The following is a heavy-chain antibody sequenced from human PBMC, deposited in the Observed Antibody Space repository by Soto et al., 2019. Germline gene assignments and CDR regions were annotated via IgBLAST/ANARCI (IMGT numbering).Heavy chain of an antibody. CDR3: ARDSSSGWFGADY. V-gene: IGHV1-69*08. D-gene: IGHD6-19*01. CDR1: GGTFSSYT. J-gene: IGHJ4*02. Sequence: QVQLVQSGAEVKKPGSSVKVSCKASGGTFSSYTISWVRQAPGQGLEWMGRIIPILGIANYAQKFQGRVTITADKSTSTAYMELSSLRSEDTAVYYCARDSSSGWFGADYWGQGTLVTVSS. CDR2: IIPILGIA.